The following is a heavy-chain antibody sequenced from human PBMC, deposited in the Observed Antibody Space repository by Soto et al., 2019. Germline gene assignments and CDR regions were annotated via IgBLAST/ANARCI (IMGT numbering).Heavy chain of an antibody. CDR2: LFYNGNT. D-gene: IGHD3-9*01. CDR1: GGAVSAFY. CDR3: AKDSGLLTLYGMDV. Sequence: PSETLSLTCTVSGGAVSAFYCSWIRQSPGKGLEWIGSLFYNGNTKYNPSFRSRVSISTDPSKNLFSLRLSSVTAADTAVYYCAKDSGLLTLYGMDVWGQGTTVTVSS. J-gene: IGHJ6*02. V-gene: IGHV4-59*02.